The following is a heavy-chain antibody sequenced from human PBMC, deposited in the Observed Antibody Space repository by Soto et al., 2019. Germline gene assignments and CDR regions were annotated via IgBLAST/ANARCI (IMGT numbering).Heavy chain of an antibody. J-gene: IGHJ4*02. Sequence: SETLSLTCAVSGGSTSSYYWSWIRQPPGKGLEWIGYIYYSGSTNYNPSLKSRVTVSVDTSKNQFSLKLSSVTAADTAVYYCARSDGRYWGQGTLVTVSS. CDR1: GGSTSSYY. V-gene: IGHV4-59*01. CDR2: IYYSGST. CDR3: ARSDGRY.